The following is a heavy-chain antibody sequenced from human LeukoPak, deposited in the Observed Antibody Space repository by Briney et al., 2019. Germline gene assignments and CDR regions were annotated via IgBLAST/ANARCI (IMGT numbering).Heavy chain of an antibody. D-gene: IGHD1-20*01. J-gene: IGHJ3*02. CDR3: ARASTHRYNWKSGQLNDAFDI. CDR2: ISPYNGNT. CDR1: GYTFTHYV. Sequence: ASVKVSCKTPGYTFTHYVISWVRQAPGQGLEWMGRISPYNGNTKYAQKLQGRVTMTTDTSTSTAYMELRSLRSDDTAVYYCARASTHRYNWKSGQLNDAFDIWGQGTMVTVSS. V-gene: IGHV1-18*01.